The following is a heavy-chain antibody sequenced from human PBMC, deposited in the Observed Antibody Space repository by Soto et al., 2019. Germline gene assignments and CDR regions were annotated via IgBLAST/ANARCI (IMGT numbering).Heavy chain of an antibody. CDR1: GGSISSVDYY. V-gene: IGHV4-61*08. Sequence: SETLSLTCAVSGGSISSVDYYWSWLRQPPGKGLEWIGYVYYSGSTNYNPSLKSRVTISIDRSKKQFSLNLRSVAAGDTAVYYCARSSYSSIALTQFDSWGQGTLVTVSS. CDR3: ARSSYSSIALTQFDS. J-gene: IGHJ4*02. CDR2: VYYSGST. D-gene: IGHD6-6*01.